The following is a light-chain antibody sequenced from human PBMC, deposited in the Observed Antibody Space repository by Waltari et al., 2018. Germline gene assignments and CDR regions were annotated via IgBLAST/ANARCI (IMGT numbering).Light chain of an antibody. CDR1: SSAVGTYNL. J-gene: IGLJ1*01. V-gene: IGLV2-23*02. Sequence: QSGLTQPASVSGSPGQSITISCTGTSSAVGTYNLFSWYQQYPGKAPKPMVYEVTRRSSGFSDRFSGSKSGNTASLTIYGLQSEDEADYYCCSYAGLGIYVFGTGTKVTVL. CDR3: CSYAGLGIYV. CDR2: EVT.